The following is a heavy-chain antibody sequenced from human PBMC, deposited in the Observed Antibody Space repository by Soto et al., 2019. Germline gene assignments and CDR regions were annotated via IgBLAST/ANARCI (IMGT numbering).Heavy chain of an antibody. CDR2: INPNSGGT. CDR1: GYTFTGYY. D-gene: IGHD2-2*01. Sequence: ASVKVSCKASGYTFTGYYMHWVRQAPGQGLEWMGWINPNSGGTNYAQKFQGWVTMTRDTSISTAYMELSRLRSDDTAVYYCASSRYCSSTSCLPMDVWGQGTTVTVSS. J-gene: IGHJ6*02. CDR3: ASSRYCSSTSCLPMDV. V-gene: IGHV1-2*04.